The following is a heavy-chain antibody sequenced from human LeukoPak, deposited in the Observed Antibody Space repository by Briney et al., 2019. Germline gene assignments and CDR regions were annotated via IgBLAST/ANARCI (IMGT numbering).Heavy chain of an antibody. CDR1: GGSISSSSYY. J-gene: IGHJ4*02. CDR2: IYYSGIT. V-gene: IGHV4-39*01. Sequence: SETLSLXCTVSGGSISSSSYYWGWIRQPPGKGLEWIGSIYYSGITYYNPSLKSRVTISVDTSKNQFSLKLSSVTAADTAVYYCARHRYYDFWSGYYTNDYWGQGTLVTVSS. CDR3: ARHRYYDFWSGYYTNDY. D-gene: IGHD3-3*01.